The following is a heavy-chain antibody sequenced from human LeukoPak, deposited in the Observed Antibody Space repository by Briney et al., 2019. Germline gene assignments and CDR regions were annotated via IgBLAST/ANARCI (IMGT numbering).Heavy chain of an antibody. Sequence: GASVKVSCKTSGDTFNKDAINWVRQAPGQGLEWMGWISAYNGRTYYAQNLQGRVTMTTDTATSTAYMELRSLRSDDTAVYYCARTPHTDHGDYASTDYWGQGTLVTVSS. CDR3: ARTPHTDHGDYASTDY. D-gene: IGHD4-17*01. CDR2: ISAYNGRT. J-gene: IGHJ4*02. CDR1: GDTFNKDA. V-gene: IGHV1-18*01.